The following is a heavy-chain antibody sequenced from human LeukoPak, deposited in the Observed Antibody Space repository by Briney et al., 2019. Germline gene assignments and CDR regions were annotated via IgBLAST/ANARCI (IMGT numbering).Heavy chain of an antibody. CDR1: GYTFTGYY. CDR2: IIPIFGTA. CDR3: ARKTGYYYMDV. V-gene: IGHV1-69*13. J-gene: IGHJ6*03. Sequence: SVKVSCKASGYTFTGYYMHWVRQAPGQGLEWMGGIIPIFGTANYAQKFQGRVTITADESTSTAYMELSSLRSEDTAVYYCARKTGYYYMDVWGKGTTVTISS.